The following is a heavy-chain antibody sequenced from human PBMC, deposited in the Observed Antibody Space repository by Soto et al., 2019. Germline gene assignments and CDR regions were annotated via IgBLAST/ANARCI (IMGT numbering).Heavy chain of an antibody. CDR2: VNAGGEQ. CDR3: ARDDDKPDNGLDF. Sequence: QVQLVEAGGGVVQPGGSLRLSCTASGFTFSRYGMHWVRQAPGKGLEWVAVVNAGGEQHYGDSVKGRFTISRDNSKNTLYLQMDSLRADDTAVYYCARDDDKPDNGLDFWGQGTLVTVSS. J-gene: IGHJ4*02. V-gene: IGHV3-33*01. CDR1: GFTFSRYG. D-gene: IGHD1-1*01.